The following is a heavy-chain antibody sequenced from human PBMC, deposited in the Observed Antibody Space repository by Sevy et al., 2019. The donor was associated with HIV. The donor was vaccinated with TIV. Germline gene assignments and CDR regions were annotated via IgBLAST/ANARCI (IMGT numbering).Heavy chain of an antibody. V-gene: IGHV4-61*08. D-gene: IGHD3-3*02. Sequence: SETLSLTCTVSGGSVSSGGHYWGWVRQPPGKGLEWIGYIHYSGNTNYNPSLKSRVTISVDTSKEQFSLKLSSVTAADTAVYYCAGDRIFAVGFNGMDVWGQGTTVTVFS. CDR2: IHYSGNT. CDR1: GGSVSSGGHY. CDR3: AGDRIFAVGFNGMDV. J-gene: IGHJ6*02.